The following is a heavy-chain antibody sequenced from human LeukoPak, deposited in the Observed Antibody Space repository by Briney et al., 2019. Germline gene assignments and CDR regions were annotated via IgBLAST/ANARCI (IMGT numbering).Heavy chain of an antibody. Sequence: PGGSLRLSGAASGFTHSNYAMNWVRQAPGKGLEWVSTISGLGDTTYYAESVKGRFTMSRDNSKNTVYLQMNSLRVEDTAIYYCAKRADGCSGHSCYYYYVDVWGKGTTVTVSS. D-gene: IGHD2-15*01. CDR1: GFTHSNYA. CDR2: ISGLGDTT. J-gene: IGHJ6*03. V-gene: IGHV3-23*01. CDR3: AKRADGCSGHSCYYYYVDV.